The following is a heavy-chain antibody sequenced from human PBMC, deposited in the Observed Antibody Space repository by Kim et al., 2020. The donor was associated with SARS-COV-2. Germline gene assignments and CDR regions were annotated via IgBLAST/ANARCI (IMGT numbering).Heavy chain of an antibody. Sequence: TLSLTCTASGGSISGYYWSWIRQPAGKGPEWIGHVYTSGSTQYNPSLRSRVTMSVDASKNQFSLKMSSVTAADTAVYYCARGGASSKYFDLWGRGTLVTVSS. V-gene: IGHV4-4*07. D-gene: IGHD2-2*01. CDR2: VYTSGST. CDR1: GGSISGYY. CDR3: ARGGASSKYFDL. J-gene: IGHJ2*01.